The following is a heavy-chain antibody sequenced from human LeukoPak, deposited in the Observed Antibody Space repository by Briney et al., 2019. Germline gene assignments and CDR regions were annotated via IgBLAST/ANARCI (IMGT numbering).Heavy chain of an antibody. CDR1: GGSISSSSYY. J-gene: IGHJ4*02. Sequence: PSETPSLTCTVSGGSISSSSYYWGWIRQPPGKGLEWIGSIYYSGSTYYNPSLKSRVTISVDTSKNQFSLKLSSVTAADTAVYYCARRDYDILTGYSYYFDYWGQGTLVTVSS. CDR3: ARRDYDILTGYSYYFDY. CDR2: IYYSGST. D-gene: IGHD3-9*01. V-gene: IGHV4-39*01.